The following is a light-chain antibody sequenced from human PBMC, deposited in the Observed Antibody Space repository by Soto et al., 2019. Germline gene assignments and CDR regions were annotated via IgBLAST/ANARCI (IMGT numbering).Light chain of an antibody. CDR1: QSLSGGY. V-gene: IGKV3-20*01. CDR3: QQNGSLPII. J-gene: IGKJ5*01. CDR2: SAS. Sequence: EIVLTQSPGTLSLSPGERATLSCRTSQSLSGGYLAWFQQKPGQTPRLLIYSASNRATGIPDRFSGSGSGKDFTLTISRLEPEDFVVYYCQQNGSLPIIFGQGTRLEIK.